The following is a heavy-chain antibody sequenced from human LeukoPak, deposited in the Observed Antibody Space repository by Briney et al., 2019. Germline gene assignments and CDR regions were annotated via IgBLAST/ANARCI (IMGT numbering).Heavy chain of an antibody. CDR1: GFTFANYA. Sequence: GGSLRLSCAASGFTFANYAMNWFRYTPGKGLEWLSYISSTNAIYYADSVKGRFTISRDNAKESLYLQMNSLRAEDTAVYYCARDDKWAFDYWGQGTLVTVSS. D-gene: IGHD1-26*01. CDR2: ISSTNAI. J-gene: IGHJ4*02. V-gene: IGHV3-69-1*02. CDR3: ARDDKWAFDY.